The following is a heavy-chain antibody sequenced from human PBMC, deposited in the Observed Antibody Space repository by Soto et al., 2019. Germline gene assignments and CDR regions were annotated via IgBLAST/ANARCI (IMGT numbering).Heavy chain of an antibody. V-gene: IGHV4-34*01. CDR2: INHSGST. CDR1: GGSFSGYY. D-gene: IGHD3-10*02. J-gene: IGHJ5*02. Sequence: QVQLQQWGAGLLKPSETLSLTCAVYGGSFSGYYWSWIRQPPGKGPEWIGEINHSGSTSYNPSLKSRFTISVDTSKNQFSLKRSAVTAAATVVYYCAVRSRLPLCSGSYAGWFDPWGQGTLVTVSS. CDR3: AVRSRLPLCSGSYAGWFDP.